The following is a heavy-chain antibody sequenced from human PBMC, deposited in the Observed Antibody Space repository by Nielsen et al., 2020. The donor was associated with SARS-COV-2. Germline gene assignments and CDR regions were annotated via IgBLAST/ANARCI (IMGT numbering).Heavy chain of an antibody. CDR1: GVSISSTNYY. CDR3: ASLPALNNYSDS. CDR2: MYYSGHA. V-gene: IGHV4-39*07. Sequence: SETLSLTCTVSGVSISSTNYYWGWIRQPPGKGLEWIGSMYYSGHAYYNPSLKSRVTISLDTSKNQFSLKLPSVTAADTAVYYCASLPALNNYSDSWGQGTLVTVSS. D-gene: IGHD2/OR15-2a*01. J-gene: IGHJ4*02.